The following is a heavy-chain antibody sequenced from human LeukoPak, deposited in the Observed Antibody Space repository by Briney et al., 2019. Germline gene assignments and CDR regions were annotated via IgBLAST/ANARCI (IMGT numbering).Heavy chain of an antibody. CDR2: ISISGSST. J-gene: IGHJ4*02. D-gene: IGHD6-13*01. CDR1: GCTFSSYA. CDR3: AKSALTSAGRFFDH. Sequence: GGSLRLSCAASGCTFSSYAMNWVRQAPGKGLEWVSRISISGSSTYYADSVKGRFTISRDISSSTLYLHMNNLRVDDTAVYYCAKSALTSAGRFFDHWGQGTLVTVSS. V-gene: IGHV3-23*01.